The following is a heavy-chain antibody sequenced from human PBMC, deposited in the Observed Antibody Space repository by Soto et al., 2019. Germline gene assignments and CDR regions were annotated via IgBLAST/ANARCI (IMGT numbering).Heavy chain of an antibody. CDR2: INHSGST. J-gene: IGHJ5*02. V-gene: IGHV4-34*01. CDR1: GGSFSGYY. CDR3: ARVPRSYDSSGYRWFDP. D-gene: IGHD3-22*01. Sequence: SETLSLTCAVYGGSFSGYYWSWIRQPPGKGLEWIGEINHSGSTNYNPSLKSRVTISVDTSKNQFSLKLSSVTAADTAVYYCARVPRSYDSSGYRWFDPWGQGTLVTVSS.